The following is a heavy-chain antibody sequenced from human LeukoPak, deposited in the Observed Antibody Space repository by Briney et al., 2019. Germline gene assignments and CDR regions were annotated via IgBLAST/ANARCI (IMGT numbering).Heavy chain of an antibody. CDR1: GDSISSSSYY. V-gene: IGHV4-39*01. J-gene: IGHJ4*02. CDR2: IYYSGST. Sequence: SETLSLTCTVSGDSISSSSYYWGWIRQPPGKGLEWIGSIYYSGSTYYNPSLTSRVTLSVDTSKNQFSLKLTSVTAADTAFYYCARHRRNSNYLTTVTTIDYWGQGALVTVSS. CDR3: ARHRRNSNYLTTVTTIDY. D-gene: IGHD4-11*01.